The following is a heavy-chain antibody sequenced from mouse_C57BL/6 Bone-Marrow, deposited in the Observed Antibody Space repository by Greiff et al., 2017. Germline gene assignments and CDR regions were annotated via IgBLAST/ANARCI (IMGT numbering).Heavy chain of an antibody. D-gene: IGHD2-2*01. CDR1: GYTFTSYG. CDR3: ARSTMVATHDKGMDY. V-gene: IGHV1-81*01. Sequence: QVQLQQSGAELARPGASVKLSCKASGYTFTSYGISWVKQRTGQGLEWIGEIYPRSGNTYYNEKFKGKATLTADKSSSTAYMELRSLTSEDSAVYFCARSTMVATHDKGMDYWGQGTAVTVSA. CDR2: IYPRSGNT. J-gene: IGHJ4*01.